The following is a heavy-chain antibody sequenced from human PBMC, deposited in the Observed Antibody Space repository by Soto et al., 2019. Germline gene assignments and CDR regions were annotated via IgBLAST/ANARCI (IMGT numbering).Heavy chain of an antibody. J-gene: IGHJ4*02. Sequence: GGSLRLSCAASGFTFSNAWMSWVRQAPGKGLEWVGRIKSKTDGGTTDYAAPVKGRFTISRDDSKNTLYLQMNSLKTEDTAVYCCTTEEWVRGVLSWGQGTLVTVSS. D-gene: IGHD3-10*01. CDR3: TTEEWVRGVLS. V-gene: IGHV3-15*01. CDR2: IKSKTDGGTT. CDR1: GFTFSNAW.